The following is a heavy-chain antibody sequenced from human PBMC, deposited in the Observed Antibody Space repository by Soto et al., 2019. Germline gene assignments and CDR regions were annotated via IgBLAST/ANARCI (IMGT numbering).Heavy chain of an antibody. Sequence: ASVKVSCKTSGYTFSKYGITWVRQAPGQGLECMGWISTCNGNAHYAQNLQDRVTMTTDTCTSTVYLELTSLTSDDTGVYYCARLNGYSSGWFATWG. D-gene: IGHD2-15*01. V-gene: IGHV1-18*01. J-gene: IGHJ5*01. CDR3: ARLNGYSSGWFAT. CDR1: GYTFSKYG. CDR2: ISTCNGNA.